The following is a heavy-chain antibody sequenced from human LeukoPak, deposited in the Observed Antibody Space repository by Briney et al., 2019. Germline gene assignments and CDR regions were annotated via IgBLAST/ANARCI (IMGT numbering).Heavy chain of an antibody. J-gene: IGHJ6*03. D-gene: IGHD3-10*01. Sequence: PSETLSLTCTVSGGSISRYYWSWIRQPAGKGLEWIGRIYTSGSTNYNPSLKSRVTMSVDTSKNQFSLKLSSVTAADTAVYYCARAVWFGELSPYYYYMDVWGKGTTVTVSS. V-gene: IGHV4-4*07. CDR2: IYTSGST. CDR3: ARAVWFGELSPYYYYMDV. CDR1: GGSISRYY.